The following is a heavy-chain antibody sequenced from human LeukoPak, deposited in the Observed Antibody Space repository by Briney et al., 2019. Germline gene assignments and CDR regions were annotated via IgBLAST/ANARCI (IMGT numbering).Heavy chain of an antibody. CDR1: GFTFSSYA. CDR3: AAFGEVGSPADY. CDR2: ISGSGGST. D-gene: IGHD3-10*01. V-gene: IGHV3-23*01. Sequence: GGSMRLSCAASGFTFSSYAMSWVRQAPGKGLEWVSAISGSGGSTYYADSVKGRFTISRDNSKNTLYLQMNSLRAEDTAVYYCAAFGEVGSPADYWGQGTLVTVSS. J-gene: IGHJ4*02.